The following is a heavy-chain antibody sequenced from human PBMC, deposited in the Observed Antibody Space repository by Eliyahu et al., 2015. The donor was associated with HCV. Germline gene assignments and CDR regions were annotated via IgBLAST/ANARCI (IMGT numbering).Heavy chain of an antibody. CDR1: GFSLXTSGMC. J-gene: IGHJ4*02. Sequence: QVTLRESGPALVKPTQSLTLTCTFSGFSLXTSGMCVTWIRXSPGKSLEWLAQIDWDDDKYYSTSLKSRLTISKDTPKNQVVLTMTNMDPADTATYFCARTLDPRVLPHFEGDGEEPYIDYWGQGTLVTVSS. D-gene: IGHD3-9*01. CDR2: IDWDDDK. CDR3: ARTLDPRVLPHFEGDGEEPYIDY. V-gene: IGHV2-70*01.